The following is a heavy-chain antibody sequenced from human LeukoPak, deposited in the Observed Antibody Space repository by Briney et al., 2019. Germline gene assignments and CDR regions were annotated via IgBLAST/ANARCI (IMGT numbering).Heavy chain of an antibody. Sequence: GRSLRLSCAASGITFSTYAMSWVRQAPGKGLGWVSVISGSGGSTYYADSVKGRFTISRDNSKNTLYLQMNSLRAEDTAVYYCAKQYYGSGSYYVRFDHWGQGTLVTVSS. V-gene: IGHV3-23*01. CDR1: GITFSTYA. D-gene: IGHD3-10*01. J-gene: IGHJ4*02. CDR2: ISGSGGST. CDR3: AKQYYGSGSYYVRFDH.